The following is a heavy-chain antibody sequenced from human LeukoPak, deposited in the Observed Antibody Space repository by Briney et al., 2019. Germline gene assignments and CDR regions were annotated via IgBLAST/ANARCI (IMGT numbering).Heavy chain of an antibody. V-gene: IGHV1-69*04. J-gene: IGHJ3*02. D-gene: IGHD5-24*01. CDR1: GGTFSSYA. CDR3: ARDAGRWELPVAFDI. CDR2: IIPILGIA. Sequence: GASVKVSCKASGGTFSSYAISWVRQAPGQGLEWMGRIIPILGIANYAQKFQGRVTITADKSTSTAYMELSSLRSEDTAVYYCARDAGRWELPVAFDIWGQGTMVTVSS.